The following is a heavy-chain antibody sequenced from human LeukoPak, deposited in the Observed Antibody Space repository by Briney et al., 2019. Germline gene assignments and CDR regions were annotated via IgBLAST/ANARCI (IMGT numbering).Heavy chain of an antibody. Sequence: ASVKVSCKASGYTFTSYDINWVRQATGQGLEWMGWMNPNSGNTGYAQKFQGRVTITRNTSISTAYMELSSLRSEDTAMYYCARVSGYYDFWSGYFYYYYYYMDVWGKGTTVTVSS. D-gene: IGHD3-3*01. CDR2: MNPNSGNT. CDR1: GYTFTSYD. CDR3: ARVSGYYDFWSGYFYYYYYYMDV. V-gene: IGHV1-8*03. J-gene: IGHJ6*03.